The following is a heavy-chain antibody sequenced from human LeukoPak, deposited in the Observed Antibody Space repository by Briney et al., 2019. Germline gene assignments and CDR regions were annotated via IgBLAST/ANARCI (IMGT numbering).Heavy chain of an antibody. CDR2: INHSGST. Sequence: SETLSLTCAVYGGSFSGYYWSWIRQPRGKGLEWIGEINHSGSTNYNPSLNSRVTISVDTSKDQFSLQLSSVTAADTAVYYCARASDYWGQGTLVTVSS. CDR3: ARASDY. CDR1: GGSFSGYY. J-gene: IGHJ4*02. V-gene: IGHV4-34*01.